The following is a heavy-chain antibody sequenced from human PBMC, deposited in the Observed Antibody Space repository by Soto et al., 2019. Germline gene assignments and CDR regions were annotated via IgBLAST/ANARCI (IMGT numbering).Heavy chain of an antibody. CDR1: GYTFTGYY. CDR2: INPNGGGT. CDR3: ARESGGATATLDYYYFYMDV. Sequence: ASVKVSCKASGYTFTGYYMHWVRQAPGQGLEWMGWINPNGGGTKYAQKFQGWVTVTRDTSIRTVYMELSSLRSDDTAVYYCARESGGATATLDYYYFYMDVWGKGTTVTVSS. V-gene: IGHV1-2*04. J-gene: IGHJ6*03. D-gene: IGHD5-12*01.